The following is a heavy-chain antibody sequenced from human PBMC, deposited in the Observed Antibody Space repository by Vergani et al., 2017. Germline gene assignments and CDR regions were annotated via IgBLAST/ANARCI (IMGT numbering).Heavy chain of an antibody. Sequence: EVHLVESGGGLVQPGRSLRLSCSGSGFTLGDYAMTWVRQAPGKGLEWVAFIWSKPYGGTTEYAASVKGRFTISRDDSKSIAYLQMSSLKAEDTAVYYCTTDLGYYDSSGYYYVNWAEYFQHWGQGTLVTVSS. CDR2: IWSKPYGGTT. CDR1: GFTLGDYA. J-gene: IGHJ1*01. CDR3: TTDLGYYDSSGYYYVNWAEYFQH. D-gene: IGHD3-22*01. V-gene: IGHV3-49*04.